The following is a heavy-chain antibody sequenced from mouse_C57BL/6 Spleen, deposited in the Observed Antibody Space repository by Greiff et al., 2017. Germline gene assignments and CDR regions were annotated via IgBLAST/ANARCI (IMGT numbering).Heavy chain of an antibody. D-gene: IGHD2-1*01. CDR3: TSGGNYDYAMDY. J-gene: IGHJ4*01. CDR2: IDPENGDT. V-gene: IGHV14-4*01. CDR1: GFNIKDDY. Sequence: EVKLQESGAELVRPGASVKLSCTASGFNIKDDYMHWVKQRPEQGLEWIGWIDPENGDTEYASKFQGKATITADTSSNTADLQLSSLTSEYTAVYYCTSGGNYDYAMDYWGQGTSVTVSS.